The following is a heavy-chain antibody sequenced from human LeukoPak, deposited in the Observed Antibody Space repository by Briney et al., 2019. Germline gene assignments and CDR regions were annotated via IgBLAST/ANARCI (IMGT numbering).Heavy chain of an antibody. V-gene: IGHV3-23*01. Sequence: PGGPLRLSCEASGFTFSGYAMSWVRQAPGKGLEWVSSINAFGARTYYADSVKGRFTISRDNSKNTLYLQMNSLRAEDTALYYCAKVALGYCSGSSCYYFDYGGQGTLVTVSS. CDR3: AKVALGYCSGSSCYYFDY. D-gene: IGHD2-15*01. J-gene: IGHJ4*02. CDR1: GFTFSGYA. CDR2: INAFGART.